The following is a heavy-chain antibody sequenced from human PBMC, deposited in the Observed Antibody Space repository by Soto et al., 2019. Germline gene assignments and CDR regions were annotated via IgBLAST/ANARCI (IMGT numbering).Heavy chain of an antibody. V-gene: IGHV3-43*01. J-gene: IGHJ4*02. Sequence: GGSLRLSCAASGFTFDDYTMHWVRQAPGKGLEWVSLISWDGGSTYYADSVKGRFTISRDNSKNSLYLQMNSLRTEDTALYYCTKDNRYFDWLYFDYWGQGTLVTVSS. D-gene: IGHD3-9*01. CDR1: GFTFDDYT. CDR2: ISWDGGST. CDR3: TKDNRYFDWLYFDY.